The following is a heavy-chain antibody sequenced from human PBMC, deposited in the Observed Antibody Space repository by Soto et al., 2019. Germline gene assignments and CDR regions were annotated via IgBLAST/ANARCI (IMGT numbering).Heavy chain of an antibody. CDR2: ISSDGTKE. CDR3: ARDDDTTGHCSLLNY. CDR1: GFTFSNYG. Sequence: QVQLVESGGGVVQPGRSLRLSCAASGFTFSNYGIHWVRQAPGKGLEWVAAISSDGTKEYYGDSVKGRFTISRDSSKNTVYLQVNTLSAEDTAVYYRARDDDTTGHCSLLNYWGQGTLVTVSS. V-gene: IGHV3-33*05. D-gene: IGHD1-1*01. J-gene: IGHJ4*02.